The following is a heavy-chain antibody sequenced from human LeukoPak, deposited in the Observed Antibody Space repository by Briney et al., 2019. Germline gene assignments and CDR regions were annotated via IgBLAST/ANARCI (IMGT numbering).Heavy chain of an antibody. J-gene: IGHJ3*02. Sequence: GGSLRLSCAASGFTFSSYSMNWVRQAPGKGLEWVSYISSSSSTIYYADSVKGRFTISRDNSKNTLYLQMNSLRAEDTAVYYCARAYRGYPAFDIWGQGTMVTVSS. CDR2: ISSSSSTI. CDR1: GFTFSSYS. V-gene: IGHV3-48*01. CDR3: ARAYRGYPAFDI. D-gene: IGHD3-16*02.